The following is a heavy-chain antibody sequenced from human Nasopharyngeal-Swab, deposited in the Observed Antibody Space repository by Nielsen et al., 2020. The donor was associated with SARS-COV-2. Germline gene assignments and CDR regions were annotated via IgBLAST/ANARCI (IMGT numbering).Heavy chain of an antibody. V-gene: IGHV3-64D*08. Sequence: GESLKISCSASGFTFSSYAMHWVRQAPGKGLEYVSAISSNGDSTYYADSVKGRFTLSRDNSKNTLYLQMSSLRAEDTAVYYCVKAVGSYMHYFDYWGQGTLVTVSS. CDR1: GFTFSSYA. CDR2: ISSNGDST. D-gene: IGHD1-26*01. CDR3: VKAVGSYMHYFDY. J-gene: IGHJ4*02.